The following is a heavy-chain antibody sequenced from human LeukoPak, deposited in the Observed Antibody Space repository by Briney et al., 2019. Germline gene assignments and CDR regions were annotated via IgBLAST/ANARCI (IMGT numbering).Heavy chain of an antibody. Sequence: PGGSLRLSCAASGFTFSSYSMNWVRQAPGKGLEWVSYISSSSSTIYYADSVKGRFTIPRDNAKNSLYLQMNSLRAEDTAVYYCARHEYSSGSYYFDYWGQGTLVTVSS. CDR2: ISSSSSTI. V-gene: IGHV3-48*04. CDR3: ARHEYSSGSYYFDY. J-gene: IGHJ4*02. D-gene: IGHD6-19*01. CDR1: GFTFSSYS.